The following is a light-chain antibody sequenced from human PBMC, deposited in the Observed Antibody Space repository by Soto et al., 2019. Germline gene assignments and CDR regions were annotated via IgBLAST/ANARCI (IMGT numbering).Light chain of an antibody. CDR1: QSIDDY. Sequence: EIELTQSPATLSLSPGERATLSCRASQSIDDYLAWYQQKPGQAPRLLIYDTSKRATGLPARFSGSGSGTDFTLTISSLEPGDFAVYYCQQRSNWPLTFGGGTKVEIK. V-gene: IGKV3-11*01. CDR3: QQRSNWPLT. J-gene: IGKJ4*01. CDR2: DTS.